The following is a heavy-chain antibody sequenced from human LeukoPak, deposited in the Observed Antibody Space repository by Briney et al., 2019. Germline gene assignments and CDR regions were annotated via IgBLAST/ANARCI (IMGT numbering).Heavy chain of an antibody. CDR2: ISGSGGST. CDR3: AKAAGIAAAGTGYFQH. D-gene: IGHD6-13*01. Sequence: PGGSLRLSCAASGFTFSSYWMSWVRQAPGKGLEWVSAISGSGGSTYYADSVKGRFTISRDNSKNTLYLQMNSLRAEDTAVYYCAKAAGIAAAGTGYFQHWGQGTLVTVSS. J-gene: IGHJ1*01. V-gene: IGHV3-23*01. CDR1: GFTFSSYW.